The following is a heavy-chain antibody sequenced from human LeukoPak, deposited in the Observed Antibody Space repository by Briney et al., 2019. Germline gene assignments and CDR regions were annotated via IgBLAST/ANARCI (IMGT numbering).Heavy chain of an antibody. CDR2: ISWNSGSI. CDR1: GFTFDDYA. CDR3: AKDIERYFDPEGGAFDI. J-gene: IGHJ3*02. D-gene: IGHD3-9*01. V-gene: IGHV3-9*01. Sequence: PGRSLRLSCAASGFTFDDYAMHWVRQAPGKGLEWVSGISWNSGSIGYADSVKGRFTISRDNAKNSLYLQMNSLRAEDTALYYCAKDIERYFDPEGGAFDIWGQGTMVTVSS.